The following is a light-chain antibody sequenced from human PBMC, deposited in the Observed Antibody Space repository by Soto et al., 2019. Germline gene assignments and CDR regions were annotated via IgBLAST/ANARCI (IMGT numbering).Light chain of an antibody. CDR2: KAS. CDR3: QHYHSYPYS. V-gene: IGKV1-5*03. Sequence: DIQMTQSPSTLSASVGDRVTITCRASQSISSWLAWYQQKPGKAPKLLIYKASNLENGVPSRFSGSGSGTEFTLTISSLQPDDFATYHCQHYHSYPYSFGQGTKLEIK. J-gene: IGKJ2*03. CDR1: QSISSW.